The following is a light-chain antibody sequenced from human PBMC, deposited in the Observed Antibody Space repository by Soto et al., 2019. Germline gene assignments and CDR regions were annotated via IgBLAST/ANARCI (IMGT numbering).Light chain of an antibody. CDR1: QTISNY. V-gene: IGKV3-11*01. J-gene: IGKJ5*01. Sequence: EIVLTQSPDTLSFSPGERATLSCRASQTISNYLAWYQQKPGQAPRILIFAASSRATGIPARFSGSGSGTDFTLTISSLEPEDFAVYYCQQRSTWPPAITFGQGTRLEIK. CDR2: AAS. CDR3: QQRSTWPPAIT.